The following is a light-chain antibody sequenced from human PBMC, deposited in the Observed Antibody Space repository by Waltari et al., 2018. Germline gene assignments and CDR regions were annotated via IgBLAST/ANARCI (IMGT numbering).Light chain of an antibody. V-gene: IGKV3-15*01. CDR1: QNVGTS. Sequence: IVVTQSPCTLSVSPWERVPLPCRARQNVGTSLAWYQQKPGQTPRLLIIGAYSRASGVPARFRGSGSGTDFTLAISSLQSEDFAVYYCQQYEDWPRHSFGGGTKVQIE. J-gene: IGKJ4*01. CDR2: GAY. CDR3: QQYEDWPRHS.